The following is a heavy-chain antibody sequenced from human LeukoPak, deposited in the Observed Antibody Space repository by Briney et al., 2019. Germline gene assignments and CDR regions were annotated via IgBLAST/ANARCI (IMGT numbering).Heavy chain of an antibody. Sequence: PSETLSLTCAVYGGSFSGYYWSWIRQPPGKGLEWIGEINHSGSTNYNPSLKSRVTISVDTSKNQFSLKLSSVTAADTAVYYCARSLSDDFWSGYSYNWFDPWGQGTLVTVSS. CDR1: GGSFSGYY. V-gene: IGHV4-34*01. CDR3: ARSLSDDFWSGYSYNWFDP. CDR2: INHSGST. J-gene: IGHJ5*02. D-gene: IGHD3-3*01.